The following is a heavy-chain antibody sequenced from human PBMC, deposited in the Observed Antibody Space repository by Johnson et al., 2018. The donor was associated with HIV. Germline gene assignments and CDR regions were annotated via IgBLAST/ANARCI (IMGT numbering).Heavy chain of an antibody. CDR1: GFTFSRYW. CDR2: ISSSGSTI. V-gene: IGHV3-48*04. D-gene: IGHD6-6*01. Sequence: VQLVESGGGLVQPGGSLRLSCAASGFTFSRYWMSWVRQAPGKGLEWVSYISSSGSTIYYADSVTGRFTLSRDNAKNSLYLQMNSLRAEDTAVYYCASEYSSSSQPNAFDIWGQGTMVTVSS. J-gene: IGHJ3*02. CDR3: ASEYSSSSQPNAFDI.